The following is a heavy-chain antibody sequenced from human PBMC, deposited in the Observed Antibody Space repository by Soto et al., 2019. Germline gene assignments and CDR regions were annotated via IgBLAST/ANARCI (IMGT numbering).Heavy chain of an antibody. Sequence: SETLSLTCTVSGGSISSYYWSWIRQPPGKGLEWIGYIYYSGSTNYNPPLKSRVTISVDTSKNQFSLKLSSVTAADTAVYYCARTSSIAVAGLDYWGQGTLVTVSS. V-gene: IGHV4-59*01. D-gene: IGHD6-19*01. J-gene: IGHJ4*02. CDR2: IYYSGST. CDR1: GGSISSYY. CDR3: ARTSSIAVAGLDY.